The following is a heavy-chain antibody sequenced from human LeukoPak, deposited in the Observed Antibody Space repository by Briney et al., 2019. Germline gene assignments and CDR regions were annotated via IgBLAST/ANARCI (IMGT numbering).Heavy chain of an antibody. V-gene: IGHV3-66*04. CDR1: GFTVSSNY. D-gene: IGHD3-9*01. CDR2: IYSGGST. J-gene: IGHJ4*02. CDR3: ARPDRHYDILTLRY. Sequence: GGSLRLSCAASGFTVSSNYMSWVRQAPGKGLEWVSVIYSGGSTYYADSVKGRFTISRDNSKNTLYLQMNSLRAEDTAVYYCARPDRHYDILTLRYWGQGTLVTVSS.